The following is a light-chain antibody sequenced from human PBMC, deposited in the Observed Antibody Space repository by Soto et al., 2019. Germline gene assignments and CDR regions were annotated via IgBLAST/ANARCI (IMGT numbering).Light chain of an antibody. CDR2: KAS. CDR3: QQYNSLMYT. Sequence: DIQMPQSPSTLSAPVGDRVTITCRASQSISDWLAWYQQKPGKAPKLLIYKASTLGSGVPSRFSGSRSGTEFTLTISSLQPDDFATYYCQQYNSLMYTFGQGTKLEIK. J-gene: IGKJ2*01. CDR1: QSISDW. V-gene: IGKV1-5*03.